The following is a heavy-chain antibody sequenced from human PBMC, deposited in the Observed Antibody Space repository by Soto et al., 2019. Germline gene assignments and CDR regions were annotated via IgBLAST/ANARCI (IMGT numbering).Heavy chain of an antibody. CDR1: GYTFTSYG. CDR2: ISAYNGNT. V-gene: IGHV1-18*01. J-gene: IGHJ5*02. Sequence: QVXLVXSGXXXXKXXXXVKXSXKASGYTFTSYGISWVRXAPGQGLEWMXWISAYNGNTNYAQKLQGRVTMTTDTSTSTAYMELRSLRSDDTAVYYCARDVGWWDGVQLWLVGFDPWGQGTLVTVSS. D-gene: IGHD5-18*01. CDR3: ARDVGWWDGVQLWLVGFDP.